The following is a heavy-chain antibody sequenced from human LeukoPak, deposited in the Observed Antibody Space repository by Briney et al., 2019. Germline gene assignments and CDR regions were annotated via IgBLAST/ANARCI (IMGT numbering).Heavy chain of an antibody. J-gene: IGHJ4*02. D-gene: IGHD6-13*01. V-gene: IGHV4-4*02. CDR1: GGSISSSNW. Sequence: SETLSLTCAVSGGSISSSNWWSWVRQPPGKGLEWIGEIYHSGSTYYNPSLKSRVTISVDTSKNQFSLKLSSVTAADTAVYYCARFRGFWGYSSSWYTPSFDYWGQGTLVTVSS. CDR3: ARFRGFWGYSSSWYTPSFDY. CDR2: IYHSGST.